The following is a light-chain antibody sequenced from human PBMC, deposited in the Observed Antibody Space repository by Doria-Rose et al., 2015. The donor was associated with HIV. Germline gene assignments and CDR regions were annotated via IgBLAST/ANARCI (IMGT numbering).Light chain of an antibody. CDR2: DGS. Sequence: LTQSPGTLSLSPGERATLSYRASQSFSSTYLAWYQQKPGQAPSLLIYDGSTRATGIPDRFSASGSGTDFTLTINRLEPEDFALYYCHQYGTSWTFGQGTKVEI. CDR1: QSFSSTY. J-gene: IGKJ1*01. CDR3: HQYGTSWT. V-gene: IGKV3-20*01.